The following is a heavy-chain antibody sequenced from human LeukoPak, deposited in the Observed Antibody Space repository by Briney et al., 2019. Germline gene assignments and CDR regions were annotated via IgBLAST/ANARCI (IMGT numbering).Heavy chain of an antibody. CDR3: ARDPKGYYYDSSGPAGDY. CDR2: ISSSSSTI. Sequence: PGGSLRLSCAASGFTFTTHSMNWVRQAPGKGLEWVSYISSSSSTIYYADSVKGRFTISRDNAKNSLYLQMNSLRAEDTAVYYCARDPKGYYYDSSGPAGDYWGQGTLVTVSS. CDR1: GFTFTTHS. D-gene: IGHD3-22*01. J-gene: IGHJ4*02. V-gene: IGHV3-48*01.